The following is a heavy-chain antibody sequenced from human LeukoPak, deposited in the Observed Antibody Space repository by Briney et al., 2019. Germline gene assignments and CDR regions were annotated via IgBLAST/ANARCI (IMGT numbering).Heavy chain of an antibody. CDR2: ISAYNGNT. CDR1: GYTFTSYG. CDR3: ARDFAPYYGSGINWFDP. Sequence: ASVKVSCKASGYTFTSYGISWVRQAPGQGLEWMGWISAYNGNTNYAQKLQGRVTMTTDTSTSTAYMELRSPRSDDTAVYYCARDFAPYYGSGINWFDPWGQGTLVTVSS. D-gene: IGHD3-10*01. J-gene: IGHJ5*02. V-gene: IGHV1-18*01.